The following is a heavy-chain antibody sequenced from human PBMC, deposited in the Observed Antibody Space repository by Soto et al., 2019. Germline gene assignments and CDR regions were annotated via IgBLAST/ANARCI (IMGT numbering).Heavy chain of an antibody. D-gene: IGHD4-17*01. J-gene: IGHJ4*02. CDR2: INHSGST. CDR1: GGSFSGYY. V-gene: IGHV4-34*01. CDR3: ARHMTTVATVTFDY. Sequence: SETLSLTCAVYGGSFSGYYRSWIRRPPGKGLEWIGEINHSGSTNYNPSLKSRVTISVDTSKNQFSLKLSSVTAADTAVYYCARHMTTVATVTFDYWGQGTLVTVSS.